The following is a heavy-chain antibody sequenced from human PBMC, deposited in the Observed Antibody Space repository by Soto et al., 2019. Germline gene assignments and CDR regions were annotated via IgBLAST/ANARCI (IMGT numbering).Heavy chain of an antibody. V-gene: IGHV1-18*01. CDR3: AKVHDFWSGYFWFDP. CDR1: GYTFTSYG. J-gene: IGHJ5*02. Sequence: QVQLVQSGAEVKKPGASVKVSCKASGYTFTSYGISWVRQAPGQGLEWMGWLSAYNGNTNYAQKLQGRVTMTTDTSTSTAYMELRSLRSDDTAVYYCAKVHDFWSGYFWFDPWGQGTLVTVSS. D-gene: IGHD3-3*01. CDR2: LSAYNGNT.